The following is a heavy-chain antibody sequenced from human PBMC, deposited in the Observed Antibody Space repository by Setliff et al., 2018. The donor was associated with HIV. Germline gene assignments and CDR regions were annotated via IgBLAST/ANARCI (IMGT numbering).Heavy chain of an antibody. J-gene: IGHJ6*02. D-gene: IGHD4-17*01. CDR1: GYTFSSYG. V-gene: IGHV1-18*01. Sequence: ASVKVSCKASGYTFSSYGISWVRQAPGQGVEWMGWISAYNGNTNYAQKLQGRVTMTTDTSTSTAYMELRSLRSDDTAVYYCARSPTVTGAHPRYFHGVDVWGQGTTVTVSS. CDR2: ISAYNGNT. CDR3: ARSPTVTGAHPRYFHGVDV.